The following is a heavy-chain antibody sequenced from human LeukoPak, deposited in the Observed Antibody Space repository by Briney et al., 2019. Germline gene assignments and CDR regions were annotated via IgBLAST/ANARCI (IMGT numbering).Heavy chain of an antibody. D-gene: IGHD1-26*01. CDR1: GFTFSDYY. CDR2: ISSSGSTI. J-gene: IGHJ3*02. V-gene: IGHV3-11*01. Sequence: GGSVRLSCAASGFTFSDYYMSWIRQAPGKGLEWVSYISSSGSTIYYADSVKGRFTISRDNAKNSLYLQMNSLRAEDTAVYYCARSRGATYNDAFDIWGQGTMVTVSS. CDR3: ARSRGATYNDAFDI.